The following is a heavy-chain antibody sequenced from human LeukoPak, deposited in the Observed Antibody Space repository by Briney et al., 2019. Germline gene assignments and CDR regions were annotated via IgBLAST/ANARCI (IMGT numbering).Heavy chain of an antibody. CDR2: IIPMFGRA. V-gene: IGHV1-69*13. J-gene: IGHJ4*02. CDR1: GGTFSRYT. Sequence: ASVKVSCKASGGTFSRYTISWVRQAPGQGLEWMGGIIPMFGRANYAQKFQGRLTITADESSTTAYMELSGLRAEDTAVYYCATDASIYDSRGYYYLWWGQGTLVTVSS. D-gene: IGHD3-22*01. CDR3: ATDASIYDSRGYYYLW.